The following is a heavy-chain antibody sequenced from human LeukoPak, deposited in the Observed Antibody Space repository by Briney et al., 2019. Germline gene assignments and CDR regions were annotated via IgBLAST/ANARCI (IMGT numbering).Heavy chain of an antibody. CDR3: ARDRNCTGGSCHENLDY. CDR1: GLTFSTYS. D-gene: IGHD2-15*01. V-gene: IGHV3-21*01. CDR2: ISGSSNYI. J-gene: IGHJ4*02. Sequence: PGGSLRLSCAASGLTFSTYSMTWVRQAPGKGLEWVSSISGSSNYIHYADSARGRFTISRDNAKTSLYLQMNSLRAEDTAVYYCARDRNCTGGSCHENLDYWGQGTLVTVSS.